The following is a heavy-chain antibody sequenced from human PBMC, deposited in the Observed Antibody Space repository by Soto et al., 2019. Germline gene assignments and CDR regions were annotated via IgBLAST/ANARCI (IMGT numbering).Heavy chain of an antibody. Sequence: GGSLRLSCAASGFTFSSYSMNWVRQAPGKGLEWVSSISSSSSYIYYADSAKGRFTISRDNAKNSLYLQMNSLRAEDTAVYYCARAVGGVATITSAFDIWGQGTMVTVSS. CDR1: GFTFSSYS. D-gene: IGHD5-12*01. J-gene: IGHJ3*02. CDR2: ISSSSSYI. CDR3: ARAVGGVATITSAFDI. V-gene: IGHV3-21*01.